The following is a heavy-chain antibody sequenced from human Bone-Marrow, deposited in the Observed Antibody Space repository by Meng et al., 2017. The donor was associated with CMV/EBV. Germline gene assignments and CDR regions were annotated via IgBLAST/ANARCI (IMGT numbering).Heavy chain of an antibody. CDR1: GFSFNSYA. CDR3: ARAQALQWLRSKGVFDY. Sequence: GESLKISCAASGFSFNSYAMHWVRQPPGKGLEWVTFIRYDGNNVYYADSVKGRFTVSRDNSKNTLHLQMNSLRAEDTAVYYCARAQALQWLRSKGVFDYWGQGTLVTVSS. CDR2: IRYDGNNV. V-gene: IGHV3-30*02. J-gene: IGHJ4*02. D-gene: IGHD5-12*01.